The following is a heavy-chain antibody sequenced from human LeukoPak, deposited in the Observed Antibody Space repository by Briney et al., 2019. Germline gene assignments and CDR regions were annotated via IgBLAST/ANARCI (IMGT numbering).Heavy chain of an antibody. V-gene: IGHV4-38-2*02. CDR1: GDSISSGYY. J-gene: IGHJ6*03. D-gene: IGHD4-23*01. CDR3: ARSPAESGGKTS. Sequence: SETLSLTYTVSGDSISSGYYWGWIRQPPAKGLEWIGSIYHSGSTYYNPSLKSRVTISVDTSKNQFSLKLSSVTAADTAVYYCARSPAESGGKTSWGKGTTVTISS. CDR2: IYHSGST.